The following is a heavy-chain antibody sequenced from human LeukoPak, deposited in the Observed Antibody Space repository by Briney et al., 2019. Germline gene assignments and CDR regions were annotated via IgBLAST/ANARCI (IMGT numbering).Heavy chain of an antibody. CDR3: ARDRRGAYGDYATSY. V-gene: IGHV1-2*02. J-gene: IGHJ4*02. D-gene: IGHD4-17*01. Sequence: ASVKVSCKVSGYTLTEFSMHWVRQAPGQGLEWMGWINPNSGGTNYAQKFQGRVTMTRDTSISTAYMELSRLTSDDTAVYYCARDRRGAYGDYATSYWGQGTLVTVSS. CDR1: GYTLTEFS. CDR2: INPNSGGT.